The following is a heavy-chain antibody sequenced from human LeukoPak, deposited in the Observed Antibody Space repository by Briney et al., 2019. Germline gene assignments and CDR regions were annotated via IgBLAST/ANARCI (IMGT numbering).Heavy chain of an antibody. D-gene: IGHD3-9*01. CDR2: IYYSGTT. CDR3: ARHAPAHFDFL. V-gene: IGHV4-59*08. Sequence: SETLSLTCTVSGASIGGYYCSWVRQPPGQGLEWIGYIYYSGTTTYNPSLKSRVTMSVDTSKNQFSLRLSSVTAADTAVYYCARHAPAHFDFLWGQGTLVTVSS. CDR1: GASIGGYY. J-gene: IGHJ4*02.